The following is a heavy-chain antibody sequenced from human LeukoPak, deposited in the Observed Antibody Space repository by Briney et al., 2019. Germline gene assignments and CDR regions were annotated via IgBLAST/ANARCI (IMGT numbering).Heavy chain of an antibody. D-gene: IGHD6-6*01. CDR2: MNPNSGNT. CDR1: GYTFTSYD. J-gene: IGHJ5*02. CDR3: ARGRSSIAARRRLIRFDP. Sequence: GASVKVSCKASGYTFTSYDINWVRQATGQGLEWMGWMNPNSGNTGYAQKFQGRVTTTRNTSISTAYMELSSLRSEDTAVYYCARGRSSIAARRRLIRFDPWGQGTLVTVSS. V-gene: IGHV1-8*01.